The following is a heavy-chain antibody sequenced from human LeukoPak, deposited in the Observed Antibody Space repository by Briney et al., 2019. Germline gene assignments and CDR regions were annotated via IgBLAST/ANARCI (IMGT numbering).Heavy chain of an antibody. V-gene: IGHV4-59*01. D-gene: IGHD4-11*01. Sequence: SETLSLTCTVSGDSISISYWSWIRQPPGKGLEWIGFIYYTGSTNYNPSLKSRVTISVDTSKNQFSLKLRSVTAADTAVYYCAQGSSNWAKFDYWGQGTLVTVSS. J-gene: IGHJ4*02. CDR3: AQGSSNWAKFDY. CDR1: GDSISISY. CDR2: IYYTGST.